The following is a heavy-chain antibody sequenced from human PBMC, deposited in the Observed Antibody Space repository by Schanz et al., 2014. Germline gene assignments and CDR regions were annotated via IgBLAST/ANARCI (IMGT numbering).Heavy chain of an antibody. CDR2: INPYSGAT. J-gene: IGHJ5*02. CDR3: ARDQTGTTNWFDP. D-gene: IGHD1-7*01. CDR1: GYTLSKLS. Sequence: QVLLVQSGAEVKQPGASVKVSCKVSGYTLSKLSIHWVRQTPGQGLEWMGCINPYSGATYYAQKFQGRVTLTSDASLTTVYMEVHSLTSDDTAVFFCARDQTGTTNWFDPWGQGTLVTVSS. V-gene: IGHV1-2*02.